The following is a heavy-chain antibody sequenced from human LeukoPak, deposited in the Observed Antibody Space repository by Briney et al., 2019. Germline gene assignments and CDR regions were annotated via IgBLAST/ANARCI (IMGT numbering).Heavy chain of an antibody. D-gene: IGHD3-16*02. V-gene: IGHV3-23*01. J-gene: IGHJ4*02. CDR1: GFTFSSYA. CDR2: ISGSGGST. CDR3: AKGVITFGGVIAPGVYYFDY. Sequence: GGSLRLSCADSGFTFSSYAMSWVRQAPGKGLEWVSAISGSGGSTYYADSVKGRFTISRDNSKNTLYLQMNSLRAEDTAVYYCAKGVITFGGVIAPGVYYFDYWGQGTLVTVSS.